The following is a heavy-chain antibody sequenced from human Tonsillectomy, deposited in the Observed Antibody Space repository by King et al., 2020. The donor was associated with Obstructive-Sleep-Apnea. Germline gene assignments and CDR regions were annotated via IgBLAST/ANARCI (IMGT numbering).Heavy chain of an antibody. CDR3: ARDREGGYDILTGYYTGAFDI. Sequence: VQLVESGGGLVQPGGSLRLSCAASVFTFSSYSMNWVRQAPGKGLEWVSYISSSSSTIYYADSVKGRFTISRDNAKNSLYLQIKSLRAEDTAVYYCARDREGGYDILTGYYTGAFDIWGQGTRVTVSS. J-gene: IGHJ3*02. CDR2: ISSSSSTI. V-gene: IGHV3-48*01. D-gene: IGHD3-9*01. CDR1: VFTFSSYS.